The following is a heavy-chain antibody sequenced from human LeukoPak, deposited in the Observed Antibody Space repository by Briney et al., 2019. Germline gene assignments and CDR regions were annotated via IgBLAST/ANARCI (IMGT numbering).Heavy chain of an antibody. D-gene: IGHD5-12*01. V-gene: IGHV3-23*01. J-gene: IGHJ4*02. CDR1: GFTFSSYA. Sequence: GGSLRLSCAASGFTFSSYAMSWVRQAPGKGLEWVSAISGSGGSTHYADSVKGRFTISRDNSKNTLYLQMNSLRAEDTAVYYCAKDPFSGGYSGYSAGWGQGTLVTVSS. CDR2: ISGSGGST. CDR3: AKDPFSGGYSGYSAG.